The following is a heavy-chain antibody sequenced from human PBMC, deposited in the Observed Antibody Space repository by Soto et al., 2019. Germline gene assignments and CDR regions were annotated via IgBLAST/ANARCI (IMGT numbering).Heavy chain of an antibody. V-gene: IGHV1-69*01. CDR3: ARLVPAPIKLYPRVGGFDP. CDR2: LIPIFGTA. J-gene: IGHJ5*02. CDR1: GGTFSSSG. Sequence: QVQLVQSGAEVKKPGSSVKVSCKAYGGTFSSSGISWVRQAPGQGLEWMGGLIPIFGTANYAQKFQGRVTITADESTSTVFMESSSLRSEDTAVYYCARLVPAPIKLYPRVGGFDPWGQGTLVTVSS. D-gene: IGHD2-2*02.